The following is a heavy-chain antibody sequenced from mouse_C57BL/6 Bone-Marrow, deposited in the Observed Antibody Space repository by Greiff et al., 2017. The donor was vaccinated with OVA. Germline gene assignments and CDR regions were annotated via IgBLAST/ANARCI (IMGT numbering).Heavy chain of an antibody. D-gene: IGHD3-2*01. J-gene: IGHJ3*01. CDR2: LSNNANGYTK. CDR1: GFTFTDYY. V-gene: IGHV7-3*01. CDR3: ARLDRLAWFAY. Sequence: EVKLMESGGGLVQPGGSLSLSCAASGFTFTDYYMSWVRQPPGKALEWLGFLSNNANGYTKEYSASVKGRFTISRDNSQSIRYLQMKARRAEDSATYYCARLDRLAWFAYWGQGTLVTVSA.